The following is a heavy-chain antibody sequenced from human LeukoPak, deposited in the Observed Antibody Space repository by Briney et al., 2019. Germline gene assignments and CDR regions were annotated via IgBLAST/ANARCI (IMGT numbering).Heavy chain of an antibody. CDR3: ARGSGGEYYFDY. CDR2: ISSSSSYI. V-gene: IGHV3-21*01. J-gene: IGHJ4*02. CDR1: GFTFSSYS. Sequence: GGSLRLSCAASGFTFSSYSMNWVRQAPGKGLEWVSSISSSSSYIYYADSVKGRFTISRDNAKNSLYLQMNSLRAEDTAVYYCARGSGGEYYFDYWGQGTLVTVSS. D-gene: IGHD7-27*01.